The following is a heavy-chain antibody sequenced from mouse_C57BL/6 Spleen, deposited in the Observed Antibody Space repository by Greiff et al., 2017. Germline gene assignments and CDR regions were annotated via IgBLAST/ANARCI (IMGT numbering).Heavy chain of an antibody. D-gene: IGHD4-1*01. CDR1: GYSITSGYY. J-gene: IGHJ1*03. Sequence: VQLQQSGPGLVKPSQSLSLTCSVTGYSITSGYYWNWIRQFPGNKLEWMGYISYDGSNNYNPSLKNRISITRDPSKNQFFLKLNSVTTEDTATYYCAREELNWYFDVWGTGTTVTVSS. CDR3: AREELNWYFDV. V-gene: IGHV3-6*01. CDR2: ISYDGSN.